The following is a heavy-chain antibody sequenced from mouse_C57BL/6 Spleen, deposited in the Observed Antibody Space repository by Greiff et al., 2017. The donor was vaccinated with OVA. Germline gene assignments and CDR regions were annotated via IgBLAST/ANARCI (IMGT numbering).Heavy chain of an antibody. Sequence: VMLVESGAELVKPGASVKISCKASGYAFSSYWMNWVKQRPGKGLEWIGQIYPGDGDTNYNGKFKGKATLTADKSSSTAYMQLSSLTSEDSAVYFCARDYGSSYFDYWGQGTTLTVSS. D-gene: IGHD1-1*01. CDR2: IYPGDGDT. V-gene: IGHV1-80*01. CDR1: GYAFSSYW. J-gene: IGHJ2*01. CDR3: ARDYGSSYFDY.